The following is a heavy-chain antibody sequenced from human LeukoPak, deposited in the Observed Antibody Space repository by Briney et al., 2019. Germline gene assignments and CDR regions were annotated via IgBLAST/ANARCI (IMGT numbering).Heavy chain of an antibody. V-gene: IGHV1-18*01. CDR3: ASSNIVGATFDY. Sequence: ASVKVSCKASGYTFTSYGICWVRQAPGQGLEWMGWISAYNGNTNYAQKLQGRVTMTTDTSTSTAYMELRSLRSDDTAVYYCASSNIVGATFDYWGQGTLVTVSS. CDR1: GYTFTSYG. J-gene: IGHJ4*02. D-gene: IGHD1-26*01. CDR2: ISAYNGNT.